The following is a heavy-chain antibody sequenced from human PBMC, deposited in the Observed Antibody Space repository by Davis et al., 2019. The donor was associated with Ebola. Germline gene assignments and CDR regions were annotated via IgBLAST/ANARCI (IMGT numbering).Heavy chain of an antibody. J-gene: IGHJ4*02. CDR1: GYTFTSYA. Sequence: ASVKVSCKASGYTFTSYAMHWVRQAPGQRLEWMGWINAGNGNTKYSQKFQGRVTITADKSTSTAYMELSSLRSEDTAVYYCARESNAGTGGDYWGQGTLVTVSS. CDR3: ARESNAGTGGDY. CDR2: INAGNGNT. V-gene: IGHV1-3*01. D-gene: IGHD6-13*01.